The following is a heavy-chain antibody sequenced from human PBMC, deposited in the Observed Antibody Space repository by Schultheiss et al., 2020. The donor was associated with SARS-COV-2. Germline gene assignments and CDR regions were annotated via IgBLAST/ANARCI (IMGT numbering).Heavy chain of an antibody. V-gene: IGHV3-30*04. D-gene: IGHD4-11*01. Sequence: GGSLRLSCAASGFTFSPYAIHWVRQAPGKGLQWVAVISYDGSNKHFADSVKGRFTISRDNSKNTLYLQMNSLRAEDTAIYYCLPYSNSGRGDFWGQGTLVTVSS. J-gene: IGHJ4*02. CDR1: GFTFSPYA. CDR3: LPYSNSGRGDF. CDR2: ISYDGSNK.